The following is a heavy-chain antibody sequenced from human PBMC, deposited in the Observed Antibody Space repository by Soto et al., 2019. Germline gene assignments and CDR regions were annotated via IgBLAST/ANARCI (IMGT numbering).Heavy chain of an antibody. CDR2: ISSSSSTI. V-gene: IGHV3-48*02. Sequence: VGSLRLSCAASGFTFISYSMNWVRQAPGKGLEWVSYISSSSSTIYYADSVKGRFTISRDNAKNSLYLQMNSLRDEDTAVYYCARDSPPSYSSSWYATGDYFDYWGQGTLVTVSS. D-gene: IGHD6-13*01. CDR3: ARDSPPSYSSSWYATGDYFDY. J-gene: IGHJ4*02. CDR1: GFTFISYS.